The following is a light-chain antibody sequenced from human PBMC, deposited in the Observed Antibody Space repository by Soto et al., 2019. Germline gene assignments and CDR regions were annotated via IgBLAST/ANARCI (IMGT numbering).Light chain of an antibody. Sequence: DIPLTQSPSFLSASVGDRVTITCRASQGISSYLAWYQQKPGKAAKHLIYAASTLQSGVPSMFSGSGSGTEFTLTISSPHPEDFATYYRQQLKSYPLTFGQGTRLEIK. CDR1: QGISSY. V-gene: IGKV1-9*01. CDR3: QQLKSYPLT. J-gene: IGKJ5*01. CDR2: AAS.